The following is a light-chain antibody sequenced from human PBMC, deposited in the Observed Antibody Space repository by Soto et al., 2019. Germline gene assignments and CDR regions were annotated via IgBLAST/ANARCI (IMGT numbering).Light chain of an antibody. CDR2: KAS. CDR1: QSISNW. CDR3: QQYDTYWT. Sequence: DIQMTQSPSTLSASVGDRVIITCRASQSISNWLAWYQQKPGKAPNLLIYKASSLKSGVPSRFSGSGSGTEFTLTISSLQPDDFATYYCQQYDTYWTFCQGTKLQFK. V-gene: IGKV1-5*03. J-gene: IGKJ1*01.